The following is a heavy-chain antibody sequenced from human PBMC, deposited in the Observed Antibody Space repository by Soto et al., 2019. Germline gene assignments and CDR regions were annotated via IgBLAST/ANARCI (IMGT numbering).Heavy chain of an antibody. D-gene: IGHD3-3*01. Sequence: GGSLRLSCAASGFTFSSYAMHWVRQAPGKGLEWVAVISYDGSNKYYADSVKGRFTISRDNSKNTLYLQMNSLRAEDTAVYYCARATDLWSGYLNYWGQGTLVTVSS. CDR3: ARATDLWSGYLNY. CDR1: GFTFSSYA. CDR2: ISYDGSNK. J-gene: IGHJ4*02. V-gene: IGHV3-30-3*01.